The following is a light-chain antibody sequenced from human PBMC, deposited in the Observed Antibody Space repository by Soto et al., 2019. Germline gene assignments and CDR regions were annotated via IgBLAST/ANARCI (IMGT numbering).Light chain of an antibody. Sequence: AIRMTQSPSSLSASTGDRVTITCRASQGISSYLAWYQQKPGKAPKHLIYAASTLQSGVPSRFSGSGSGTEFTLTISCLQSEDFATYYCQQYYSYTRTFGQGTKVEIK. CDR1: QGISSY. CDR3: QQYYSYTRT. CDR2: AAS. V-gene: IGKV1-8*01. J-gene: IGKJ1*01.